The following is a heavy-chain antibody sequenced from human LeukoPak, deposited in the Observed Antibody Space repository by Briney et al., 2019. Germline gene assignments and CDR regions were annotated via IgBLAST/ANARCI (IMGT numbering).Heavy chain of an antibody. CDR3: ARDLRLHGSGSYLWFDP. CDR1: GGSISSYY. Sequence: SETLCLTCTVSGGSISSYYWSWIRQPAGKGLEWIGRIYTSGSTNYNSSLKSRVTMSVDTSKNQFSLKLSSVTAADTAVYYCARDLRLHGSGSYLWFDPWGQGTLVTVSS. CDR2: IYTSGST. V-gene: IGHV4-4*07. D-gene: IGHD3-10*01. J-gene: IGHJ5*02.